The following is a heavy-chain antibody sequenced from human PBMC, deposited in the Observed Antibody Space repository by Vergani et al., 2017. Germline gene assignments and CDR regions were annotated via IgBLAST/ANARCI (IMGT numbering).Heavy chain of an antibody. CDR2: IYYIGST. CDR1: GASIRSSNYY. D-gene: IGHD6-19*01. J-gene: IGHJ5*02. V-gene: IGHV4-39*01. CDR3: ARHSTVEWLVKLGWIDP. Sequence: QLQLQESGPGLVKPSSTLSLTCSVSGASIRSSNYYCGWIRQPPGKGLEWIACIYYIGSTYYNPSLKSRVTISLDTSKNQFALKLSSVTAADTAVYFCARHSTVEWLVKLGWIDPWGQGILVTVSS.